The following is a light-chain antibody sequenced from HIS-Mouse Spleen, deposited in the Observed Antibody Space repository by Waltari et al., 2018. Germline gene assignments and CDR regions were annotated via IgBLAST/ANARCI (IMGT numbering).Light chain of an antibody. CDR2: DFS. CDR1: SSDFVGYNY. Sequence: QSALTQPASVSGSPGQSIPISCTGTSSDFVGYNYVSWYQQHPGKAPKLMIDDFSNRPSGVSNRFSGSKSGNTASLTISGLQAEDEADYYCSSYTSSSTWVFGGGTKLTVL. J-gene: IGLJ3*02. CDR3: SSYTSSSTWV. V-gene: IGLV2-14*03.